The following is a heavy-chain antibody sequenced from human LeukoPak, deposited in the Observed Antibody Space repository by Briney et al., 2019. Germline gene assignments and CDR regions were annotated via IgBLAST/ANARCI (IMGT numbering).Heavy chain of an antibody. D-gene: IGHD7-27*01. V-gene: IGHV4-59*02. CDR2: IYYTET. J-gene: IGHJ4*02. Sequence: SETLSLTCTVSGGSVSNYYWSWIRQSPGKGLEWVGYIYYTETSYNPSLKSRVTISADTSKNQFSLKLYSVTAADTAVYYCATRKLGNDYWGQGTLVTVSS. CDR1: GGSVSNYY. CDR3: ATRKLGNDY.